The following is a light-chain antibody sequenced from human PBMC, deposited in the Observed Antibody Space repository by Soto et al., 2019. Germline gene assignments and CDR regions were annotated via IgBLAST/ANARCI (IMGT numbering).Light chain of an antibody. Sequence: QSALTQPASVSGSPGQSITISCAGTSADVGAFDYVSWYQHHPGKVPKLMIFDVSDRPSGVSTRFSGSKSANMASLTISGLQPDDEADYYCAAYRTSSTLVFGGGTKLTVL. CDR2: DVS. J-gene: IGLJ3*02. CDR1: SADVGAFDY. V-gene: IGLV2-14*03. CDR3: AAYRTSSTLV.